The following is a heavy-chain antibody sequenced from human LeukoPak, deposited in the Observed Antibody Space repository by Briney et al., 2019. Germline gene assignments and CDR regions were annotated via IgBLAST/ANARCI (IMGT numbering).Heavy chain of an antibody. CDR2: IYSGGST. D-gene: IGHD3-10*01. V-gene: IGHV3-53*01. Sequence: GGSLRLSCAASGFTVSSNYMSWVRQAPGKGLEWVSVIYSGGSTYYADSAKGRFTISRDNSKNTLYLQMNSLRAEDTAVYYCARAGITMVRGRGAFDIWGQGTMVTVSS. J-gene: IGHJ3*02. CDR1: GFTVSSNY. CDR3: ARAGITMVRGRGAFDI.